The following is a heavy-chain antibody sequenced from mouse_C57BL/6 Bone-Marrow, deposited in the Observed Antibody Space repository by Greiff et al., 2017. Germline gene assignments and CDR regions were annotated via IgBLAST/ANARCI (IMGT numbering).Heavy chain of an antibody. CDR1: GYTFTSYW. CDR3: ARVNIYFDY. Sequence: QVQLKESGAELVRPGTSVKLSCKASGYTFTSYWMHWVKQRPGQGLEWIGVIDPSDSYTNYNQKFKGKATLTVDTSSSTAYMQLSSLTSEDSAVYYCARVNIYFDYWGQGTTLTVSS. V-gene: IGHV1-59*01. CDR2: IDPSDSYT. J-gene: IGHJ2*01.